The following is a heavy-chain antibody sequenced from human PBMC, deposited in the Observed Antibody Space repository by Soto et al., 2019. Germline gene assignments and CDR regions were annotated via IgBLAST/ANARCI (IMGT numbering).Heavy chain of an antibody. J-gene: IGHJ4*02. V-gene: IGHV1-69*13. CDR1: GGTFSTNA. CDR3: ARQFDSDTSGYYYDY. Sequence: SVKVSCKASGGTFSTNAISWVRQAPGQGLEWMGGIIPIFGTANYAQKFQGRVTITADESTSTAYMELSSLRSEDTAVYYCARQFDSDTSGYYYDYWGQGTLVTVSS. D-gene: IGHD3-22*01. CDR2: IIPIFGTA.